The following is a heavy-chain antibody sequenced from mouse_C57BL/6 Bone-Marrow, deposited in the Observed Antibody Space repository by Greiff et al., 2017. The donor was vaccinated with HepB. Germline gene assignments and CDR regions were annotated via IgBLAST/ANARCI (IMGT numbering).Heavy chain of an antibody. V-gene: IGHV14-3*02. Sequence: YLFNPCSSVKLSCIVSGFNINDTYMYWVKQRPEQGLEWIGKIDPANGNTKYDPKFQGKATITANPSSNTAYLQLSSLTSEDTSVYYCATSPSFAYWGQGTLVTVSA. CDR1: GFNINDTY. CDR3: ATSPSFAY. J-gene: IGHJ3*01. CDR2: IDPANGNT.